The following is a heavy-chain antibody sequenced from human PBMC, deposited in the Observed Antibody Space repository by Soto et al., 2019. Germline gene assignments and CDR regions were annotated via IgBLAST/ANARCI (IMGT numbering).Heavy chain of an antibody. CDR3: GGVFDGNWNNDPSGGAFDL. Sequence: AAVEVSCKTSCYTFTSSYMHCVRQAAGQGLEWVGRIYPGDGSPNYAQKFQGRVTMTGDTYTSTAYMELSSLRSEDTAVYYCGGVFDGNWNNDPSGGAFDLWGQGTKDTVSS. D-gene: IGHD1-1*01. V-gene: IGHV1-46*03. CDR2: IYPGDGSP. CDR1: CYTFTSSY. J-gene: IGHJ3*01.